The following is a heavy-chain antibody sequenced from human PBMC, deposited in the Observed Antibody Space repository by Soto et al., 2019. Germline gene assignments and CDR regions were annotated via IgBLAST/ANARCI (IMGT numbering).Heavy chain of an antibody. V-gene: IGHV4-39*01. CDR3: ATTTETLYYFDY. Sequence: SETLSLTCTVSGGSISSSSYYWGWVRQPPGKGLEWIGSIYYSGSTYYNPSFNSRVTVSGDTARNQFSLKLNSVTAADTAVYYCATTTETLYYFDYWGQGTLVTVSS. J-gene: IGHJ4*02. CDR2: IYYSGST. CDR1: GGSISSSSYY. D-gene: IGHD4-17*01.